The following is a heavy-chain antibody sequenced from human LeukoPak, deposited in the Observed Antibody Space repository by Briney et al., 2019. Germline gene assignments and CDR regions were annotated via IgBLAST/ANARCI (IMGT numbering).Heavy chain of an antibody. CDR2: INPSGGAT. CDR3: ALVGEALDY. D-gene: IGHD4-17*01. J-gene: IGHJ4*02. V-gene: IGHV1-46*01. Sequence: ASVKVSCKASGYSFTSYYMHWVRQAPGQGLEWMGIINPSGGATSSAQKFQGRVTMTRDTSTSTVYMELSRLRSDDTAIYYCALVGEALDYWGQGTLVTVSS. CDR1: GYSFTSYY.